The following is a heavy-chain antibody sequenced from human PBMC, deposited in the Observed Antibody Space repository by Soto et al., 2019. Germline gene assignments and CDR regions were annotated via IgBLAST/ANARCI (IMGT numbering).Heavy chain of an antibody. J-gene: IGHJ6*02. CDR1: GYTFTSYG. Sequence: GASVKVSCKASGYTFTSYGISWVRQAPGQGLEWMGWISAYNGNTNYAQKLRGRVTMTTDTSTSTAYMELRSLRSDDTAVYHCASGQAGAVISPYYYYGMDVWGQGTTVTVSS. V-gene: IGHV1-18*01. CDR3: ASGQAGAVISPYYYYGMDV. CDR2: ISAYNGNT. D-gene: IGHD3-22*01.